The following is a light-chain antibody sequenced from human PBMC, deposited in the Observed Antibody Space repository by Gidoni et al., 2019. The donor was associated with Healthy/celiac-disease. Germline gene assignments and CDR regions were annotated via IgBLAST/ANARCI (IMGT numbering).Light chain of an antibody. CDR2: QDS. J-gene: IGLJ1*01. CDR3: QAWDSSTVV. V-gene: IGLV3-1*01. CDR1: NLGDKY. Sequence: SYELTQPPSVSVSPGQTASITCSGYNLGDKYACWYQQKPGQSPGLVIYQDSKLSSGIPERFSGSNSGTTATLTISGTQAMDEADYYCQAWDSSTVVFGTGTKVTVL.